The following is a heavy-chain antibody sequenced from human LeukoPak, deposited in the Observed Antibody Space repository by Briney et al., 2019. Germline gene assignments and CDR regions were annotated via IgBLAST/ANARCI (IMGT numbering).Heavy chain of an antibody. D-gene: IGHD1-26*01. J-gene: IGHJ4*02. CDR3: AKDVWRRGATVGSFDY. V-gene: IGHV3-21*04. CDR1: GFTFSTYN. CDR2: ITSGETYI. Sequence: PGGSLRLSCAASGFTFSTYNMNWLRQAPGKGLEWVSSITSGETYIYYADSVKGRFTISRDNSKNTLYLQMNSLRAEDTAVYYCAKDVWRRGATVGSFDYWGQGTLVTVSA.